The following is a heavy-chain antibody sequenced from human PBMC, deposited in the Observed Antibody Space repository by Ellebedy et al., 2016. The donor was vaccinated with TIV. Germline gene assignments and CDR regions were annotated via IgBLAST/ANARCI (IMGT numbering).Heavy chain of an antibody. V-gene: IGHV3-48*01. J-gene: IGHJ4*02. CDR2: ISSSSSTI. Sequence: PGGSLRLSCAASGFTFSSYSMNWVRQAPGKGLEWVSYISSSSSTIFYADSVKGRFTISRDNAKNSLYLQMNSLRAEDTAVYYCASSFGYNYGYFDYWGQGTLVTVSS. CDR3: ASSFGYNYGYFDY. CDR1: GFTFSSYS. D-gene: IGHD5-18*01.